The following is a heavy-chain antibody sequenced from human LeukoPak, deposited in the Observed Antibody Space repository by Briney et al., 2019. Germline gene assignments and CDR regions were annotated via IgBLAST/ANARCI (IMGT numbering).Heavy chain of an antibody. CDR3: ARVGIVGATSVVDY. CDR2: MNPNSGNT. Sequence: ASVKVSCKASGYTFTSYDINCVRQATGQGLEWMGWMNPNSGNTGYAQKFQGRVTMTRNTSISTAYMGLSSLRSEDTAVYYCARVGIVGATSVVDYWGQGTLVTVSS. J-gene: IGHJ4*02. D-gene: IGHD1-26*01. CDR1: GYTFTSYD. V-gene: IGHV1-8*01.